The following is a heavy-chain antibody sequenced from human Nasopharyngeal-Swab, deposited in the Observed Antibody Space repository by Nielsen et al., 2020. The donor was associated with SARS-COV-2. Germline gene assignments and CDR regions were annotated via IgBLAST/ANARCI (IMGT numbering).Heavy chain of an antibody. CDR2: IYPGDSDT. V-gene: IGHV5-51*01. CDR1: GYSFTSNW. CDR3: ARGSRDGYFFDY. D-gene: IGHD5-24*01. Sequence: GESLKISCKVSGYSFTSNWIGWVRQMPGKGLEWMAIIYPGDSDTRYSPSSQGQVTISADKSISTAYLQWSSLKASDTAMYFCARGSRDGYFFDYWGQGTLVTVSS. J-gene: IGHJ4*02.